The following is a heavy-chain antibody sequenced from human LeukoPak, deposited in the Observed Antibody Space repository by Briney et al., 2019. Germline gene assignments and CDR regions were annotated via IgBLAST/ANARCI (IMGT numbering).Heavy chain of an antibody. CDR3: ARVRRDTAMVKDY. CDR2: ISYDGSNK. V-gene: IGHV3-30*03. Sequence: GGSLRLSCAASGFTFSSYGMQWVRQAPGKGLEWVAVISYDGSNKYYADSVKGRFTISRDNSKNTLYLQMNSLRAEDTAVYYCARVRRDTAMVKDYWGQGTLVTVSS. CDR1: GFTFSSYG. J-gene: IGHJ4*02. D-gene: IGHD5-18*01.